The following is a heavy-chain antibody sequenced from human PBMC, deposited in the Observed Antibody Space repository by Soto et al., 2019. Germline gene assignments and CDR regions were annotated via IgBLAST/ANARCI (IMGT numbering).Heavy chain of an antibody. Sequence: QVQLVQSGTEVKKPGASVKVSCKASGYTFNNYGFSWVRQAPGQGLEWVGWIGTHNGDTTYAQSFQGRVTMTIDTSTTTSYMELTSLTFDDTAVYFCARDWRGAEGFDPWGQGTLVIVYS. CDR2: IGTHNGDT. CDR1: GYTFNNYG. CDR3: ARDWRGAEGFDP. V-gene: IGHV1-18*01. D-gene: IGHD3-3*01. J-gene: IGHJ5*02.